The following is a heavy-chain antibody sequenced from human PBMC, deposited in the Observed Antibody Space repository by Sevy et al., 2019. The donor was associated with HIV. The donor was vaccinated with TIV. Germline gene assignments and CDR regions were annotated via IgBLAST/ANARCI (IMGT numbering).Heavy chain of an antibody. CDR3: ARGKSGYGYALNY. D-gene: IGHD5-18*01. CDR1: GFTVNSNY. Sequence: GGSLRLSCAASGFTVNSNYMTWVRQAPGKGLEGVSVIHSDDTTYHADSLKDRFTISRDNSKNTLYLHMSSLRAEDTAVYYCARGKSGYGYALNYWGQGTLVTVS. J-gene: IGHJ4*02. CDR2: IHSDDTT. V-gene: IGHV3-66*01.